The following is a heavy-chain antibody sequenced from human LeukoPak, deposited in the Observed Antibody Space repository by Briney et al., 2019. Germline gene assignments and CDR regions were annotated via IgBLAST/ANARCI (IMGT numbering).Heavy chain of an antibody. J-gene: IGHJ4*02. CDR3: ARVFEYSPLIRG. CDR2: IIPIFGTA. Sequence: SVKVSCKASGGTFSSYAISWVRQAPGQGLEWMGGIIPIFGTANYAQKFQGRVTITTDESTSTAYMELSSLRSEDTAVYYCARVFEYSPLIRGWGQGTLVTVSS. CDR1: GGTFSSYA. D-gene: IGHD6-6*01. V-gene: IGHV1-69*05.